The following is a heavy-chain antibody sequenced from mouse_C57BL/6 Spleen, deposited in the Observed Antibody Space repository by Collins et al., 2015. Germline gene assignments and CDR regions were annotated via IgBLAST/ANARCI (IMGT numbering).Heavy chain of an antibody. V-gene: IGHV1-52*01. CDR3: ARVGVYGYDGYFDV. J-gene: IGHJ1*03. Sequence: QVQLQQPGAELVRPGSSVKLSCKASGYTFTSYWMHWVKQRPIQGLEWIGNIDPSDSETHYNQKFKDKATLTVDKSSSTAYMQLSSLTSEDSAVYYCARVGVYGYDGYFDVWGTGTTVTVSS. CDR2: IDPSDSET. D-gene: IGHD2-2*01. CDR1: GYTFTSYW.